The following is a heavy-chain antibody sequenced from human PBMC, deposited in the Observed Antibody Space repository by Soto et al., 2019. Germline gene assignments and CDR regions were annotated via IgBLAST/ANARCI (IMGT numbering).Heavy chain of an antibody. CDR1: GYTFTSYG. J-gene: IGHJ4*02. CDR2: ISAYNGNT. V-gene: IGHV1-18*04. CDR3: ARPLGYYDSSGYHLGY. Sequence: ASVKVSCKASGYTFTSYGISWVRQAPGQGLEWMGWISAYNGNTNYAQKLQGRVTMTTDTSTSTAYMELSSLRSEDTAVYYCARPLGYYDSSGYHLGYWGQGTLVTVSS. D-gene: IGHD3-22*01.